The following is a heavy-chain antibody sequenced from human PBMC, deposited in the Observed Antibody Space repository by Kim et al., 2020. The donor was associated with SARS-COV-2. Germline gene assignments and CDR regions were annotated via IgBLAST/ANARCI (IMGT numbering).Heavy chain of an antibody. D-gene: IGHD3-10*01. J-gene: IGHJ6*02. V-gene: IGHV4-30-2*04. Sequence: KSRVTISVDTSKNQFSLKLSSVTAADTAVYYCATSYYYGSGSPYYYGMDVWGQGTTVTVSS. CDR3: ATSYYYGSGSPYYYGMDV.